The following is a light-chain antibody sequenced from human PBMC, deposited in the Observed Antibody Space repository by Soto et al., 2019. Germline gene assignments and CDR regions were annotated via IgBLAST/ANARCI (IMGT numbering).Light chain of an antibody. CDR1: SSNIGSGSD. Sequence: QSVLTQPPSVSGAPGQRVTISCTGTSSNIGSGSDVHWYQHLPGAAPKLLIYEISNRPSGVPDRFSGSKSGTSASLAITGLQPEDEADYYCQSYDTSLSAGVFGGGTKVTVL. J-gene: IGLJ3*02. CDR3: QSYDTSLSAGV. CDR2: EIS. V-gene: IGLV1-40*01.